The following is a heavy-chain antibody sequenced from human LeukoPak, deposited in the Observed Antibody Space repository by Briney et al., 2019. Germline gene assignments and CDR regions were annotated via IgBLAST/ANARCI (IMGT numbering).Heavy chain of an antibody. Sequence: SGGSLRLSCTASGFTFGDYAMGWVRQAPGKGLEWVGFIRSKAYGGTTEYAASVKGRLTISRDDSKSIAYLQMNSLKTEDTALYYCSRNYYGDSGGFFDYWGQGTLVTVSS. CDR3: SRNYYGDSGGFFDY. V-gene: IGHV3-49*04. CDR2: IRSKAYGGTT. D-gene: IGHD4-17*01. J-gene: IGHJ4*02. CDR1: GFTFGDYA.